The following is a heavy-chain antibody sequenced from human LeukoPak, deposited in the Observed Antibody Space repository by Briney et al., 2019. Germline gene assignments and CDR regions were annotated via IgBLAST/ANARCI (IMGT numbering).Heavy chain of an antibody. V-gene: IGHV1-69*05. CDR3: ARGDGYGYNWFDS. J-gene: IGHJ5*01. CDR2: IIPIFGTA. CDR1: GGTFSNYA. D-gene: IGHD5-24*01. Sequence: SVKVSCKAFGGTFSNYAISWVRQAPGQGLEWMGGIIPIFGTANYAQKFQGRVTITTDESTSTAYMELSSLRSEDTAVYYCARGDGYGYNWFDSWGQGTLVTVSS.